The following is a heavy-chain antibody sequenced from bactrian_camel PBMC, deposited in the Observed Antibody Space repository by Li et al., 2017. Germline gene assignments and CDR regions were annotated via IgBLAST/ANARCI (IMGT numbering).Heavy chain of an antibody. J-gene: IGHJ2*01. V-gene: IGHV3S40*01. CDR1: GFTFSSAH. Sequence: DVQLVESGGGSVQAGGSLRVSCAAPGFTFSSAHMNWVRQAPGKGLKWVSVIYSGGEPTYYADLVKGRFTISRVNAANTMYLQLNSLKTEDMAMYYCVRAIRYYSGLGRYLEVWGQGTQVTVS. CDR3: VRAIRYYSGLGRYLEV. CDR2: IYSGGEPT. D-gene: IGHD4*01.